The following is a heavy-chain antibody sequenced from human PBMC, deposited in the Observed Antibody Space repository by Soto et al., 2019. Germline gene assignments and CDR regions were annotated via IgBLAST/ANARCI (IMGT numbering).Heavy chain of an antibody. CDR1: GFTFSSYA. Sequence: QVQLEESGGGVVQPGRSLRLSCAASGFTFSSYAMHWVRQAPGKGLEWVAVISYDGSNKYYADSVKGRFTISRDNSKNTLYLQMNSLRAEDTAVYYCASCISTSCYLRWVSYGMDVWGQGTTVTVSS. CDR2: ISYDGSNK. D-gene: IGHD2-2*01. CDR3: ASCISTSCYLRWVSYGMDV. J-gene: IGHJ6*02. V-gene: IGHV3-30-3*01.